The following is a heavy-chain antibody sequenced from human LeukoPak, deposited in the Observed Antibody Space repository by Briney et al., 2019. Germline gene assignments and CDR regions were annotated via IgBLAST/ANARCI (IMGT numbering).Heavy chain of an antibody. J-gene: IGHJ4*02. CDR3: ARDQEGFDY. V-gene: IGHV1-46*01. Sequence: ASVKVSCTASGYTFTSNYIHWVRLAPGQGLEWMGMIYPRDGSTSYAQKFQGRVTVTRDTSTSTVHMELSGLRSEDTAVYYCARDQEGFDYWGQGTLVTVSS. CDR1: GYTFTSNY. CDR2: IYPRDGST.